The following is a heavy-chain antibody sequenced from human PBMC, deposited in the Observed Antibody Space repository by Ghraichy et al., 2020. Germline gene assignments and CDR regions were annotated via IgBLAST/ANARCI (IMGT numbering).Heavy chain of an antibody. CDR1: GGSISSSSYY. Sequence: SETLPLTCTVSGGSISSSSYYWGWIRQPPGKGLEWIGSIYYSGSTYYNPSLKSRVTISVDTSKNQFSLKLSSVTAADTAVYYCARRPRAGRAAAGRGGIDCWGQGTLVTVSS. CDR3: ARRPRAGRAAAGRGGIDC. J-gene: IGHJ4*02. CDR2: IYYSGST. D-gene: IGHD6-13*01. V-gene: IGHV4-39*01.